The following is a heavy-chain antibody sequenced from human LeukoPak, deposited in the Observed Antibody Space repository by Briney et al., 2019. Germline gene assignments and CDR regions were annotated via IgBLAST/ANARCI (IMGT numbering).Heavy chain of an antibody. CDR2: FDPEDGET. CDR3: ATKALVPAGATVDY. CDR1: GYTFTGYF. V-gene: IGHV1-24*01. D-gene: IGHD1-26*01. J-gene: IGHJ4*02. Sequence: GASVKVSCKASGYTFTGYFMHWVRQAPGKGLEWMGGFDPEDGETIYAQKFQGRVTMTEDTSTDTAYMALSSLRSEDTAVYYCATKALVPAGATVDYWGQGTLVTVSS.